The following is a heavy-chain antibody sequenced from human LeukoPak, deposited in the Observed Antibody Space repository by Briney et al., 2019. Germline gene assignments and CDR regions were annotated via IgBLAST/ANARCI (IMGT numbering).Heavy chain of an antibody. CDR1: GFTFSSYA. Sequence: GGSLRLSCAASGFTFSSYAMHWVRQAPGKGLEWVAVISYDGSNKYYADSVKGRFTISRDNSKNTLYLQMNSLRAEDTTVYYCAKDWCSSTSCYFYYYYYMDVWGKGTTVTVSS. V-gene: IGHV3-30*04. CDR3: AKDWCSSTSCYFYYYYYMDV. CDR2: ISYDGSNK. D-gene: IGHD2-2*01. J-gene: IGHJ6*03.